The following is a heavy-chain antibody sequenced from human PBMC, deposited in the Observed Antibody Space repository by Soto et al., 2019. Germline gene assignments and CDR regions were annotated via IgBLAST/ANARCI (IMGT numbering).Heavy chain of an antibody. CDR3: ARKAAAHDY. CDR2: ISHSGNT. Sequence: QVQLQQWGAGLLKPSETLSLTCAVYGGSFSGYYWSLIRQPPGKGLEWIGEISHSGNTNYSPPLKSRVPISVATSKIPFSLKLSSVTAADPAVYYCARKAAAHDYWGQGTLVTVSS. D-gene: IGHD6-13*01. V-gene: IGHV4-34*01. J-gene: IGHJ4*02. CDR1: GGSFSGYY.